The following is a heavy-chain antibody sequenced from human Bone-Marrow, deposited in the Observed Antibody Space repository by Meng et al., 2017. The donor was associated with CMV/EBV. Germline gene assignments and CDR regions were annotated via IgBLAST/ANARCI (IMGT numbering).Heavy chain of an antibody. J-gene: IGHJ6*02. CDR2: IYSGGST. D-gene: IGHD6-13*01. V-gene: IGHV3-53*01. CDR1: GFTVSSNY. Sequence: GGSLRLSCAASGFTVSSNYMSWVRQAPGKGLEWVSVIYSGGSTYYADSVKGRFTISRDNSKNTLYLQMNSLRAEDTAVYYCARDPPYSSSWYYYYYGMDVWGQGTTVTVSS. CDR3: ARDPPYSSSWYYYYYGMDV.